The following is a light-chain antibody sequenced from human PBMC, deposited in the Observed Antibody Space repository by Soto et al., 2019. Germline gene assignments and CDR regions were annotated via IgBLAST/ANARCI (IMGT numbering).Light chain of an antibody. CDR2: DAS. CDR1: QSVSSK. J-gene: IGKJ1*01. Sequence: EIVLTQSPATLSVSPGEGATLSCRASQSVSSKLAWYQQKPGQAPRLLIYDASNRATGIPARFSGSGSGTDFTLTISSLEPEDFAVYYCQQRSNWPPTWTFGQGTKVDIK. V-gene: IGKV3-11*01. CDR3: QQRSNWPPTWT.